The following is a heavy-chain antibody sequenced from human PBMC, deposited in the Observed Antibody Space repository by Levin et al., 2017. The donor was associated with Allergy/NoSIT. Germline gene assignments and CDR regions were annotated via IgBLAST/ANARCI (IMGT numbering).Heavy chain of an antibody. Sequence: GGSLRLSCAASGFTFSSYAMSWVRQAPGKGLEWVSAISGSGGSTYYADSVKGRFTISRDNSKNTLYLQMNSLRAEDTAVYYCASIRVGVRYFDWLLDTFDYWGQGTLVTVSS. D-gene: IGHD3-9*01. CDR1: GFTFSSYA. J-gene: IGHJ4*02. CDR2: ISGSGGST. V-gene: IGHV3-23*01. CDR3: ASIRVGVRYFDWLLDTFDY.